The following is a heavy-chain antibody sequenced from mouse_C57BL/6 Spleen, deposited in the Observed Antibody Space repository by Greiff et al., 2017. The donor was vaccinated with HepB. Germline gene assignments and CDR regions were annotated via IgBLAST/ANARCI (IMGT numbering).Heavy chain of an antibody. CDR1: GYTFTNYW. Sequence: LVESGAELVRPGTSVKMSCKASGYTFTNYWIGWAKQRPGHGLEWIGDIYPGGGYTNYNEKFKGKATLTADKSSSTAYMQFSSLTSEDSAIYYCARRRYSNYDWYFDVWGTGTTVTVSS. D-gene: IGHD2-5*01. J-gene: IGHJ1*03. CDR2: IYPGGGYT. CDR3: ARRRYSNYDWYFDV. V-gene: IGHV1-63*01.